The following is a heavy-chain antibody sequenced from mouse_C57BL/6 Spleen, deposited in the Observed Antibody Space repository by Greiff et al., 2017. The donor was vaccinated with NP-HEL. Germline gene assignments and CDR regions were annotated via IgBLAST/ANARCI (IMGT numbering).Heavy chain of an antibody. D-gene: IGHD2-5*01. Sequence: EVNLVESGGGLVKPGGSLKLSCAASGFTFSSYAMSWVRQTPEKRLAWVATISDGGSYTYYPDNVKGRFTISRDNAKNNLYLQMSHLKSEDTAMYYCARENYSNPAWFAYWGQGTLVTVSA. V-gene: IGHV5-4*01. CDR1: GFTFSSYA. CDR3: ARENYSNPAWFAY. CDR2: ISDGGSYT. J-gene: IGHJ3*01.